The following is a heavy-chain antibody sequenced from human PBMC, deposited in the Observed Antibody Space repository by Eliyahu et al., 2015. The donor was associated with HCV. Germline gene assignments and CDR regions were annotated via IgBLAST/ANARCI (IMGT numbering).Heavy chain of an antibody. CDR2: ISGSGGST. Sequence: EVQLLESGGGLVQPGGSLRLSCAASGXTXSSYAXSWGRQAPGKGVEWGSGISGSGGSTYYADSVKGRFTISRDNSKNTLYLQMNSLRAEDTAVYYCAKLGDDYGGNSVSDYYYGMDVWGQGTTVTVSS. J-gene: IGHJ6*02. D-gene: IGHD4-23*01. CDR3: AKLGDDYGGNSVSDYYYGMDV. V-gene: IGHV3-23*01. CDR1: GXTXSSYA.